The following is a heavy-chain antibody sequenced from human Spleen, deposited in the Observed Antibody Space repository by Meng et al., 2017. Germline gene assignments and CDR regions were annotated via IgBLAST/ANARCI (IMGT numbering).Heavy chain of an antibody. Sequence: SETLSLTCTVSGYSISSGYYWGWIRQPPGKGLEWIGSIYRSGNTYYNPSLNSRVTISVDTSKNQFSLKLSSVTAADTAVYYCARDHMYGDYHYYMDVWGQGTTVTVSS. D-gene: IGHD4-17*01. CDR2: IYRSGNT. CDR1: GYSISSGYY. J-gene: IGHJ6*02. CDR3: ARDHMYGDYHYYMDV. V-gene: IGHV4-38-2*02.